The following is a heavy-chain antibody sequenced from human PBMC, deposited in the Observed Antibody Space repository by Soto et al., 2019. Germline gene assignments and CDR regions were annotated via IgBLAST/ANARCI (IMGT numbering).Heavy chain of an antibody. CDR2: IGTAGDT. D-gene: IGHD2-2*01. CDR1: GFTFSSYD. CDR3: ARIPSTDGTEDYYYYGMDV. J-gene: IGHJ6*02. Sequence: EVQLVESGGGLVQPGGSLRLSCAASGFTFSSYDMHWVRQATGKGLEWVSAIGTAGDTYYPGSVKGRFTISRENAKNSLYLQMNSLRAEDTAVYYCARIPSTDGTEDYYYYGMDVWGQGTTVTVSS. V-gene: IGHV3-13*01.